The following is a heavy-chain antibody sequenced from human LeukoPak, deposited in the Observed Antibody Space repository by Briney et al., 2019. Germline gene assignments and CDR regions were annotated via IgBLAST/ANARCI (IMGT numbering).Heavy chain of an antibody. V-gene: IGHV3-66*01. J-gene: IGHJ3*02. CDR3: AREPIAVAGLGEDSFDI. Sequence: GGSLGLSCAASGFTVSSNYMSWVRQAPGKGLEWVSVIYAGGSTYYADSVKGRFTISRDNAKNTLYLQMNSLRAEDTAVYFCAREPIAVAGLGEDSFDIWGQGTMVTVSS. CDR1: GFTVSSNY. CDR2: IYAGGST. D-gene: IGHD6-19*01.